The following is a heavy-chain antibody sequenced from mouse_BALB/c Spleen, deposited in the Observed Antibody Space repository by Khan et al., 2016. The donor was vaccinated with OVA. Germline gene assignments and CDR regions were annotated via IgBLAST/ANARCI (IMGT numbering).Heavy chain of an antibody. CDR2: IWAGGSK. Sequence: QMQLEESGPGLVAPSQSLSITCTVSGFPLSRYSVHWVRQPPGKGLEWLGMIWAGGSKDYNSGLKSRLSINKDNSKSQVFLKMSSLQTDDTANSYCVRNGDGGCYWYFDDWGAGTTVTVSS. D-gene: IGHD1-2*01. CDR3: VRNGDGGCYWYFDD. V-gene: IGHV2-6-4*01. CDR1: GFPLSRYS. J-gene: IGHJ1*01.